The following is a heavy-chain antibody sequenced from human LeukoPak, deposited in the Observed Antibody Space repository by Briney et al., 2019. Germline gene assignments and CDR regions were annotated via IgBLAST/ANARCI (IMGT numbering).Heavy chain of an antibody. D-gene: IGHD6-19*01. CDR3: AKYGNSGWVIDN. J-gene: IGHJ4*02. CDR2: IYYTGGT. Sequence: SETLSLTRTVSGGSIGSDYWTWIRQPPGKGLEYIGYIYYTGGTNYNPSLKSRVTISVDTSKNQFSLKLSSVTAADTAVYFCAKYGNSGWVIDNWGQGTLVTVSS. V-gene: IGHV4-59*08. CDR1: GGSIGSDY.